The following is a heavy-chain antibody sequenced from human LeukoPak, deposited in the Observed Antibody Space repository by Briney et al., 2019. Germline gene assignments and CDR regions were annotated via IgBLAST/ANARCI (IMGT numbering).Heavy chain of an antibody. CDR3: ARGWKDYFDY. CDR2: ISSSGSHI. J-gene: IGHJ4*02. V-gene: IGHV3-11*01. D-gene: IGHD1-1*01. CDR1: GFPFSDQY. Sequence: GSLRPSCAAPGFPFSDQYMSWIRQAPGKGLEWVLYISSSGSHIYYAASVTGRFTISRDNAKNSLYLQMNSLRAEDTAVYYCARGWKDYFDYWGQGTLVTVSS.